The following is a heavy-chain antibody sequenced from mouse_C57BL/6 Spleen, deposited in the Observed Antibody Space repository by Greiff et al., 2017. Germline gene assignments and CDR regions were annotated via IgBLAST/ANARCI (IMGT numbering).Heavy chain of an antibody. CDR1: GYTLTSYW. CDR2: IHPYCGST. J-gene: IGHJ2*01. D-gene: IGHD3-3*01. V-gene: IGHV1-64*01. Sequence: VPLQQPGPELVKPGASVRLSCKASGYTLTSYWMHLVKLRPGQGLGWIWMIHPYCGSTKYNEKFKSKATLTVDKPSSTDYMQLSSVTSEDYAVDYCARGLDYFDYWGQGTTLTVSS. CDR3: ARGLDYFDY.